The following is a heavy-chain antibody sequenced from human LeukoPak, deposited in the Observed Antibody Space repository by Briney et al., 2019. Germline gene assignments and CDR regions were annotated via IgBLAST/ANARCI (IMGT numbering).Heavy chain of an antibody. V-gene: IGHV5-51*01. CDR2: IYPGDSDT. CDR3: ARLNIVVVPAANGEFDY. J-gene: IGHJ4*02. CDR1: GYSFTSYW. Sequence: GESLKISCKGSGYSFTSYWIGWVRQMPGKGLEWMGIIYPGDSDTRYSPSFQGQVTISAGKSISTAYLQWSSLKASDTAMYYCARLNIVVVPAANGEFDYWGQGTLVTVSS. D-gene: IGHD2-2*01.